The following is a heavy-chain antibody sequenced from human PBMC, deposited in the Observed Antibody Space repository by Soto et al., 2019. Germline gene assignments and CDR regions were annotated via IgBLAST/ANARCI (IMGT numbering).Heavy chain of an antibody. CDR2: ISGSGGST. CDR3: AKDRAHRSPYGLSDY. D-gene: IGHD3-10*01. Sequence: PGWSLRLSCAASGFTFSSYAMSWVRQAPGKGLEWVSAISGSGGSTYYADSVKGRFTISRDNSKNTLYLQMNSLRAEDTAVYYCAKDRAHRSPYGLSDYWGQGTLVTVSS. CDR1: GFTFSSYA. V-gene: IGHV3-23*01. J-gene: IGHJ4*02.